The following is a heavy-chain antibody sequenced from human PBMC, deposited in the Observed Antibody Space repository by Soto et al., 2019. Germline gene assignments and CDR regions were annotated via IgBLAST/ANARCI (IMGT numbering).Heavy chain of an antibody. CDR3: ARGGGLWGLKRNLRTRPIDY. D-gene: IGHD2-21*01. V-gene: IGHV4-34*01. J-gene: IGHJ4*02. CDR1: GGSFSGYY. Sequence: TSETLSLTCAVYGGSFSGYYWSWIRQPPGKGLEWIGEINHSGSTNYNPSLKSRVTISVDTSKNQFSLKLSSVTAADTAVYYCARGGGLWGLKRNLRTRPIDYWGQGTLVTVSS. CDR2: INHSGST.